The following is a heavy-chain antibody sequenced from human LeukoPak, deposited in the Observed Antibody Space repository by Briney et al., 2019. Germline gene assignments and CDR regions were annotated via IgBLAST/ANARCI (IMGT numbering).Heavy chain of an antibody. J-gene: IGHJ4*02. D-gene: IGHD1-7*01. V-gene: IGHV1-2*02. CDR3: ARGTGTRVYFDY. Sequence: WASVKVSCKASGYTFTGYYMHWVRQAPGQGLEWMGWISPNSGGTNYAQKFQGRVTMTRDTSISTAYMELSRLRSDDTAVYYCARGTGTRVYFDYWGQGTLVTVSS. CDR2: ISPNSGGT. CDR1: GYTFTGYY.